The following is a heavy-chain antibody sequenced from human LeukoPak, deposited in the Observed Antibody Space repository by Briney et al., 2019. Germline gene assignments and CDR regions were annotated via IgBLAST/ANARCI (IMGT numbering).Heavy chain of an antibody. D-gene: IGHD1-1*01. V-gene: IGHV3-7*01. Sequence: GGSLRLSCAASGFTFSSYGMHWVRQAPGKGLEWVANIKQDGSEQFYVDSVKGRFTISRDKAKNSLYLQMNSLRAEDTAVYYCAREEWNDSLDYWGQGTLVTVSS. CDR1: GFTFSSYG. CDR3: AREEWNDSLDY. CDR2: IKQDGSEQ. J-gene: IGHJ4*02.